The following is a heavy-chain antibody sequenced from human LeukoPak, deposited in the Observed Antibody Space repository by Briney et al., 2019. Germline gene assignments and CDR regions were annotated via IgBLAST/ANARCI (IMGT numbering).Heavy chain of an antibody. D-gene: IGHD3-22*01. Sequence: KASQTLSLTCTVSGGSISSGSYYWSWIRQPAGKGLEWIGRIYTSGSTNYNPSLKSRVTISVDTSKNQFSLKLSSVTAADTAVYYCARAEDNYYDSVGYFDYWGQGTLVTVSS. J-gene: IGHJ4*02. CDR2: IYTSGST. V-gene: IGHV4-61*02. CDR1: GGSISSGSYY. CDR3: ARAEDNYYDSVGYFDY.